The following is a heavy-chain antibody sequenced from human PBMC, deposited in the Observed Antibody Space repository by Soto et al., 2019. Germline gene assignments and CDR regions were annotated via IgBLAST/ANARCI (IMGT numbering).Heavy chain of an antibody. Sequence: EVQLVESGGGLVQPGRSLRLSCAASGFTFDDYAMHWVRQAPGKGLEWVSGISWNSGSIGYADSVKGRFTISRDNAKNSLYLQMNSLRAEDTALYYCAKDNCSGWRRYYGMDVWGQGTTVTVS. D-gene: IGHD6-19*01. CDR2: ISWNSGSI. V-gene: IGHV3-9*01. J-gene: IGHJ6*02. CDR3: AKDNCSGWRRYYGMDV. CDR1: GFTFDDYA.